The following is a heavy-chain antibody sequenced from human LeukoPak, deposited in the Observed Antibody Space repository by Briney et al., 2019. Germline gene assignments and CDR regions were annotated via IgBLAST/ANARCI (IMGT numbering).Heavy chain of an antibody. CDR3: ARGTYMDV. J-gene: IGHJ6*03. V-gene: IGHV1-18*01. CDR1: KNAVTRNS. CDR2: ISPYNGNT. Sequence: CTSCKNAVTRNSIGLGGQRISKKKEWMGWISPYNGNTNYAQRLQGRVTMTTDTSTSTAYMELRSLTSDDTAMYYCARGTYMDVWGKGTTVTVSS.